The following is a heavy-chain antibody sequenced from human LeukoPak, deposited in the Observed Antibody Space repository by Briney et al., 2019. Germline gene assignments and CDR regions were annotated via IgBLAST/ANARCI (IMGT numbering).Heavy chain of an antibody. D-gene: IGHD3-10*01. CDR1: GITLSNYG. CDR3: AKRGVVIRVFLVGFHKEAYYFDS. CDR2: LSGSGGGT. J-gene: IGHJ4*02. Sequence: GGSLRLSCAVSGITLSNYGMSSVRQAPGKGLEWVAGLSGSGGGTNYADSVQGRLTISRDNPKNTLYLQMNSLRAEDTAVYFCAKRGVVIRVFLVGFHKEAYYFDSWGQGALVTVSS. V-gene: IGHV3-23*01.